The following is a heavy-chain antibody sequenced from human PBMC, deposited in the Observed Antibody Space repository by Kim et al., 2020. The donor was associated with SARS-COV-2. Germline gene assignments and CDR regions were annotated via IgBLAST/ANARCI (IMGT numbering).Heavy chain of an antibody. V-gene: IGHV3-13*01. CDR2: IGTAGDT. Sequence: GGSLRLSCAASGFTFSSYDMHWVRQATGKGLEWVSAIGTAGDTYYPGSVKGRFTISRENAKNSLYLQMNSLRAGDTAVYYCARDQRPGFTADCGGDCAGAYGMDVWGQGTTVTVSS. J-gene: IGHJ6*02. CDR3: ARDQRPGFTADCGGDCAGAYGMDV. D-gene: IGHD2-21*02. CDR1: GFTFSSYD.